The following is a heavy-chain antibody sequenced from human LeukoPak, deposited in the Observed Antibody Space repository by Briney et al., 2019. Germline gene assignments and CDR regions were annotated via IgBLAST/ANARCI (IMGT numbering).Heavy chain of an antibody. CDR3: ARVRLDITGTTQSFDY. D-gene: IGHD1-7*01. Sequence: ASVKVSCKASGYTFTGYYMHWVGQAPGQGLEWMGWINPNSGGTNYAQKFQGRVTMTRDTSISTAYMELSRLRSDDTAVYYCARVRLDITGTTQSFDYWGQGTLVTVSS. V-gene: IGHV1-2*02. CDR2: INPNSGGT. J-gene: IGHJ4*02. CDR1: GYTFTGYY.